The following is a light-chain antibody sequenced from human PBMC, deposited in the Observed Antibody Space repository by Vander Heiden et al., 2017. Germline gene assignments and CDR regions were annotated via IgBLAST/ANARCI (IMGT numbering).Light chain of an antibody. Sequence: DIPMTTSPSSLSASVGDRVTITCRPSQSISSYLIGYQQKPGKDPKRLINAAASLQGGVPSRWSGGGSGTDFIPTTSSLQAEDFATYYCQQSYSTSLTFGRGTKVEIK. CDR1: QSISSY. J-gene: IGKJ4*01. CDR2: AAA. CDR3: QQSYSTSLT. V-gene: IGKV1-39*01.